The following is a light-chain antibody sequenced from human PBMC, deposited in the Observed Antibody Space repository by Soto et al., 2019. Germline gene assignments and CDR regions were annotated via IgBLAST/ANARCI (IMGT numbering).Light chain of an antibody. Sequence: QSALTQPASVSGSPGPSITISCTGTSSDVGGYNYVSWYQQRPGKAHQFMIYEVTNRPSGVSNRFSGSKSGNTASLTISGLQAEDEADYYCASYTSRGTRVFGTGTKLTVL. CDR1: SSDVGGYNY. CDR2: EVT. V-gene: IGLV2-14*01. CDR3: ASYTSRGTRV. J-gene: IGLJ1*01.